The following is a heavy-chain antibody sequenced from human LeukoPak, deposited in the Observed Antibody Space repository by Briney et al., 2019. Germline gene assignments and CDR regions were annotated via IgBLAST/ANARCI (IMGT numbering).Heavy chain of an antibody. D-gene: IGHD2-15*01. CDR2: ISAYNGNT. Sequence: ASVKVSFKSSGYTFTSCGISWVRQAPGQGLEWMGWISAYNGNTNYAQKLQGRVTMTTDTSTSTAYMELRSPRSDDTAVYYCARDTYCSGGSCYNYYYGMDVWGQGTTVTVSS. CDR1: GYTFTSCG. V-gene: IGHV1-18*01. CDR3: ARDTYCSGGSCYNYYYGMDV. J-gene: IGHJ6*02.